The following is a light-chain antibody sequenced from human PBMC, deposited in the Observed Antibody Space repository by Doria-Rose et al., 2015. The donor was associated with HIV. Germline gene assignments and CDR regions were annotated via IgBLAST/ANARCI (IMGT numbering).Light chain of an antibody. V-gene: IGKV3-20*01. CDR1: QSFSSTY. CDR3: HQYGTSWT. J-gene: IGKJ1*01. Sequence: EIVLTQSPGTLSLSPGDRATLSCKASQSFSSTYLAWYQPKPGQAPSLLIYDGSTSATGIPDRFSASGSGTDFTLTINRLEPEDFALYYCHQYGTSWTFGQGTKVEI. CDR2: DGS.